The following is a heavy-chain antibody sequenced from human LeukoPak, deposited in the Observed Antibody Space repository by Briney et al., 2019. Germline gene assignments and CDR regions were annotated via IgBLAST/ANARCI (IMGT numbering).Heavy chain of an antibody. V-gene: IGHV4-4*02. J-gene: IGHJ4*02. Sequence: PSGTLSLTCAVSGGSISSINWWTWVRQPPGEGLEWIGEVHLSGRTHYNPSLESRVAMSVDMSENHISLRLTSVTAADTAVYYCAREGGPYRPLDYSGQGTLVTVSS. CDR2: VHLSGRT. CDR1: GGSISSINW. CDR3: AREGGPYRPLDY.